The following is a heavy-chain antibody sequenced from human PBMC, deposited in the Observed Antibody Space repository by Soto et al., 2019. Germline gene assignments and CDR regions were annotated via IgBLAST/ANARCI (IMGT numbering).Heavy chain of an antibody. D-gene: IGHD3-22*01. Sequence: ASVKVSCKASGYTFTTYGIAWVRQAPGQGFEWMGWISTYSGVTKYAEKFEGRVTMTTDTSTSTADMELETLTSDDTAVYFCARGALGYDSRAYYFDYWGQGTLVTVSS. CDR1: GYTFTTYG. CDR3: ARGALGYDSRAYYFDY. V-gene: IGHV1-18*01. J-gene: IGHJ4*02. CDR2: ISTYSGVT.